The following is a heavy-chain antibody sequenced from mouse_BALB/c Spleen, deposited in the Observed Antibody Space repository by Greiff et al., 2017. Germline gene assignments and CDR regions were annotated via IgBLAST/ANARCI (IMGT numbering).Heavy chain of an antibody. CDR3: ARYYGSSYWYFDV. J-gene: IGHJ1*01. CDR1: GFTFSSYG. CDR2: ISSGGSYT. V-gene: IGHV5-6*01. Sequence: ELKVVESGGDLVKPGGSLKLSCAASGFTFSSYGMSWVRQTPDKRLEWVATISSGGSYTYYPDSVKGRFTISRDNAKNTLYLQMSSLKSEDTAMYYCARYYGSSYWYFDVWGAGTTVTVSS. D-gene: IGHD1-1*01.